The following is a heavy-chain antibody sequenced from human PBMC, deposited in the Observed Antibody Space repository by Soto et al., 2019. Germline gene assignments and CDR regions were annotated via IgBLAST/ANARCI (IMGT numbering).Heavy chain of an antibody. CDR2: IKSKTDGGTT. V-gene: IGHV3-15*01. Sequence: EVQLVESGGGLVKPGGSLRLSCAASGFTFSNAWMSWVRQAPGKGLEWVGRIKSKTDGGTTDYAAPVKGRFTISRDDSKNTLYLQMNSLKAEDTAVYYCTTEDPYDYGDDIDYWGQGTLVTVSS. J-gene: IGHJ4*02. CDR1: GFTFSNAW. CDR3: TTEDPYDYGDDIDY. D-gene: IGHD4-17*01.